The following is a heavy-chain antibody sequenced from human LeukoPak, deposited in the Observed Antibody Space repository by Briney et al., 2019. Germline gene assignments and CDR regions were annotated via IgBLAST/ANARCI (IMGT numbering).Heavy chain of an antibody. V-gene: IGHV4-34*01. D-gene: IGHD3-3*01. Sequence: SETLSLTCGVYNGSFNTNYWSWIRQPPGKGLEWIGEINHSGITNSNPSLKSRATISIDTSKKQFSLKLTSVTAADTAVYYCARLDFLSGFYAFGYWGQGTLVTVSS. CDR2: INHSGIT. J-gene: IGHJ4*02. CDR1: NGSFNTNY. CDR3: ARLDFLSGFYAFGY.